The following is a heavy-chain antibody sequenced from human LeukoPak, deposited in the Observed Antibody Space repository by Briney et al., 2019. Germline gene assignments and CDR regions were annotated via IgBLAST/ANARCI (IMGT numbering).Heavy chain of an antibody. D-gene: IGHD3-22*01. CDR2: ISAYNGNT. J-gene: IGHJ4*02. V-gene: IGHV1-18*01. Sequence: ASVKVSCKASGYTFTSYGISWVRQAPGQGLEWMGWISAYNGNTNYAQKLQGRVTMTTDTSTSTAYMELRSLRSDDTAVYYCARDLELRYDSSGYYRSVYFDYWGQGTLVTVSS. CDR1: GYTFTSYG. CDR3: ARDLELRYDSSGYYRSVYFDY.